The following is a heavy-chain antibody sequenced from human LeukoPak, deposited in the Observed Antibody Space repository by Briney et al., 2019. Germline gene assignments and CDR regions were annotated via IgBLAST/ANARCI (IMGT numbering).Heavy chain of an antibody. V-gene: IGHV3-48*02. CDR3: ARGYDFDY. CDR1: GFXFSRYS. Sequence: PGGSLRLSCAASGFXFSRYSINWVRQAPGKGLEWVSYISSSSSTICYADSVKGRFTISRDNAKNSVYLQMNSLRDEDTAVYYCARGYDFDYWGQGTLVTVSS. D-gene: IGHD3-3*01. CDR2: ISSSSSTI. J-gene: IGHJ4*02.